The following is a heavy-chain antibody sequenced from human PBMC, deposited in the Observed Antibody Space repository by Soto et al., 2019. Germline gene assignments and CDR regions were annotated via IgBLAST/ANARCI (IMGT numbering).Heavy chain of an antibody. CDR1: GNSISSSNYF. V-gene: IGHV4-39*01. D-gene: IGHD3-10*01. CDR3: ARRYGWLYFDY. CDR2: IFYSGST. J-gene: IGHJ4*02. Sequence: LRETLSLTYTVSGNSISSSNYFWGSIRQPPGKGLEWIGTIFYSGSTYYNPSLKSRVTISVDTSKNQFSLKLTSVTAADTALYYCARRYGWLYFDYWGQGSLVTVS.